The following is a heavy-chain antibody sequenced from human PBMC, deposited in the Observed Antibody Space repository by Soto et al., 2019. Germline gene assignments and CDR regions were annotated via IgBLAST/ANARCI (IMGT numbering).Heavy chain of an antibody. J-gene: IGHJ4*02. D-gene: IGHD3-3*01. CDR3: AKDALAYYDFWS. Sequence: XGSLRLACASSGLTFSSYAVSWVRQAPGKGLEWVSHISNSVRSTKYADSVKGRFTISRDNSKNTLYLQMNSLRAEDTAIYYRAKDALAYYDFWSWGQGTLVTGSS. CDR1: GLTFSSYA. V-gene: IGHV3-23*01. CDR2: ISNSVRST.